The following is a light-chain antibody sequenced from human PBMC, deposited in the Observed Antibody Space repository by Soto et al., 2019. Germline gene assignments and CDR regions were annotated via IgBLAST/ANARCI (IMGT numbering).Light chain of an antibody. CDR2: DVI. CDR3: SSYTRGRNVV. V-gene: IGLV2-14*01. Sequence: SALTQPASVSGSPGQSITISCTGTSDDVGAYSYVSWYQPDPGKAPKLIIYDVINRPAWVSHRFSGSKSGSTASLTISGRQAEYVAAYSCSSYTRGRNVVFGGGTKLTVL. J-gene: IGLJ2*01. CDR1: SDDVGAYSY.